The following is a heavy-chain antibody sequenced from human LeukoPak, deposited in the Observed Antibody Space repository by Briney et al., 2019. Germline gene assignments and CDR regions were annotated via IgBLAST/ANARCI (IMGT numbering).Heavy chain of an antibody. CDR3: ARDQEASSWFLFDY. V-gene: IGHV3-21*01. J-gene: IGHJ4*02. D-gene: IGHD6-13*01. CDR1: GFTFSSYS. CDR2: ISSSGTYV. Sequence: GGSLRLSCAASGFTFSSYSMNWVRQAPGRGLEWVSSISSSGTYVYYADSVKGRFTISRDNAKNSLYLQMNRLRDEDTAVYYCARDQEASSWFLFDYWGQGTLVTVSS.